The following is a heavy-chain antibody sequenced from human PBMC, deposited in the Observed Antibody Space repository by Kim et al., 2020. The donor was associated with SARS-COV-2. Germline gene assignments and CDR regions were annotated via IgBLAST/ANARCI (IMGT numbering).Heavy chain of an antibody. Sequence: SETLSLTCTVSGGSISSYYWSWIRQPQGPGLEWIGFIYYCGSTNYNPSLKSRVTISVATSTNQFSLKLSSVTAADTALYYCARERGSGWLFDYWGQGTLVTVSS. CDR2: IYYCGST. CDR1: GGSISSYY. CDR3: ARERGSGWLFDY. J-gene: IGHJ4*02. V-gene: IGHV4-59*01. D-gene: IGHD6-19*01.